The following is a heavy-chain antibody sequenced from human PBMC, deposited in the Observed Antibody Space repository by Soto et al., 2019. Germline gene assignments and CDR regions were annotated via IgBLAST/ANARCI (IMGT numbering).Heavy chain of an antibody. CDR3: ARTRSFTLGFYYDGMDV. CDR1: GYSFASYW. J-gene: IGHJ6*02. V-gene: IGHV5-51*01. Sequence: GSLKISCQGSGYSFASYWIGWVRQIPGKDLEWMGIIYPGDSDTRYSPSFQGQVTISADKSLRTAYLQWTSLKASDTALYYCARTRSFTLGFYYDGMDVWGQGTTVTVSS. D-gene: IGHD6-6*01. CDR2: IYPGDSDT.